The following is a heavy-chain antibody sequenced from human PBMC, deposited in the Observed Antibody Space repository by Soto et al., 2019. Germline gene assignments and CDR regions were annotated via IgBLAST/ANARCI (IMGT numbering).Heavy chain of an antibody. V-gene: IGHV4-61*08. J-gene: IGHJ4*02. CDR1: GDSINSVDYY. CDR2: VYYSGNT. CDR3: ARSSYSSIAVTQFDS. D-gene: IGHD6-19*01. Sequence: SETLSLTCAVSGDSINSVDYYWSWIRQPPGKGLEWIGYVYYSGNTNYNPSLKSRVTISLDRSKKQFSLKLRSVTAGDTAVYFCARSSYSSIAVTQFDSWGQGTRVTVSS.